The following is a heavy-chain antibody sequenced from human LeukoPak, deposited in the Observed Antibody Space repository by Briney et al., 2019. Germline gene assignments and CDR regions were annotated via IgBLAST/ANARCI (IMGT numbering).Heavy chain of an antibody. CDR3: AKDAPVNIVVVPAANS. CDR1: GFTFSSYA. D-gene: IGHD2-2*01. CDR2: IIGSGGST. V-gene: IGHV3-23*01. Sequence: GGSLRLSCAASGFTFSSYAMSWVRPPPGKGLEWVSAIIGSGGSTYYPDSVKGRFTISRDNSKNTLYLQMNSLRAEDTAVYYCAKDAPVNIVVVPAANSWGQGTLVTVSS. J-gene: IGHJ4*02.